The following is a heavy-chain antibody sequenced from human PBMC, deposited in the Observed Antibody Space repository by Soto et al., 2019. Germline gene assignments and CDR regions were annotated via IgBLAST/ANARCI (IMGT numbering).Heavy chain of an antibody. Sequence: GGSLRLSCAASGFTFSSYAMSWVRQAPGKGLEWVSAISGSGGSTYYADSVKGRFTISRDNSKNTLYLQMNSLRAEDTAVYYCAKVLSGLVAAYYYYGMDVWGQGTTVTVS. CDR3: AKVLSGLVAAYYYYGMDV. J-gene: IGHJ6*02. D-gene: IGHD6-19*01. CDR2: ISGSGGST. V-gene: IGHV3-23*01. CDR1: GFTFSSYA.